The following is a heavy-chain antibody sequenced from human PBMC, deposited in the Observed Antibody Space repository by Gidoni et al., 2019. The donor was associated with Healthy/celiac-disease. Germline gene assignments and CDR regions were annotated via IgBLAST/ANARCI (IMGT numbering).Heavy chain of an antibody. D-gene: IGHD3-10*01. CDR3: ARSTMVRGVIKWFDP. Sequence: EVQLVQSGAEVKKPGESLKIPCKGSGYSFTNYWIGWVRQMPGKGLEWMGIIYPGDSDTRYSPSFQGQVTISADKSISTAYLQWSSLKASDTAMYYCARSTMVRGVIKWFDPWGQGTLVTVSS. CDR2: IYPGDSDT. CDR1: GYSFTNYW. V-gene: IGHV5-51*03. J-gene: IGHJ5*02.